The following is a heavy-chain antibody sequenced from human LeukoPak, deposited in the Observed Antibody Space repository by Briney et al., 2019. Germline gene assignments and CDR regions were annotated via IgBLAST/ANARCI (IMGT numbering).Heavy chain of an antibody. Sequence: SETLSLTCIVSGGSISKYYWSWIRQSPGKGLEWIGYIYNSGATTDYNPSLKNRVTISVDTSKNQFSLKVRSVTAADTAVYYCARRSDYMDYWGQGTLVTVSS. CDR2: IYNSGATT. CDR1: GGSISKYY. V-gene: IGHV4-59*01. J-gene: IGHJ4*02. CDR3: ARRSDYMDY. D-gene: IGHD3-3*01.